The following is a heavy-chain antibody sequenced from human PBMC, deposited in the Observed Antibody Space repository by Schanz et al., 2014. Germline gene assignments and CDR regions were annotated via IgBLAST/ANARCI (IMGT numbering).Heavy chain of an antibody. V-gene: IGHV4-31*03. CDR1: GGSISSGGYY. Sequence: QVQLQESGPGLVKPSQTLSLTCTVSGGSISSGGYYWSWIRQHPGKGLEWIGYIFYSGSTHYNPSLKSRVTMSVDTTKNQFSMKLSSVTAADTAVYYCARDLRVDYYYYGMDVWGQGTTVTVSS. CDR2: IFYSGST. CDR3: ARDLRVDYYYYGMDV. J-gene: IGHJ6*02.